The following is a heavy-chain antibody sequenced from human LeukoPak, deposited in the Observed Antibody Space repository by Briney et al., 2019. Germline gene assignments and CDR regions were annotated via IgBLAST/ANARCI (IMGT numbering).Heavy chain of an antibody. Sequence: ASVKVSFKASGYTFTGYYMHWVRQAPGQGLAWMGLINPNSCGTNYAQKFQGRVTMTRDTSISTAYMELSRLRSDDTAVYYCARVHYYDSSGYLRGDYYGMYVWGQGTTVTVSS. CDR1: GYTFTGYY. J-gene: IGHJ6*02. CDR2: INPNSCGT. CDR3: ARVHYYDSSGYLRGDYYGMYV. V-gene: IGHV1-2*02. D-gene: IGHD3-22*01.